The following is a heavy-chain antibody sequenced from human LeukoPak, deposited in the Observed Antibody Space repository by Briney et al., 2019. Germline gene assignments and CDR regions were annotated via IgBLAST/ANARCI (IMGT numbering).Heavy chain of an antibody. Sequence: PGGSLRLSCAASGFTFSDFYMSWIRQAPGKGLESISYISGSSSNTNYADSVKGRFTISRDNAKKSLYLQMNSPRAEDTAVYYCTRHPAEGDYWGQGTLVTVSS. CDR1: GFTFSDFY. J-gene: IGHJ4*02. CDR3: TRHPAEGDY. CDR2: ISGSSSNT. V-gene: IGHV3-11*03. D-gene: IGHD2-15*01.